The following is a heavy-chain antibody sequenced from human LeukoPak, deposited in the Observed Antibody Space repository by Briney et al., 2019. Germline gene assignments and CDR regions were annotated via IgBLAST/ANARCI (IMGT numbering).Heavy chain of an antibody. CDR3: ARDGSSLFDY. CDR2: IYYSGST. D-gene: IGHD6-13*01. V-gene: IGHV4-59*01. Sequence: SGTLSLTCTVSGGSISSYYWSWIRQPPGKGLEWIGYIYYSGSTNYNPSLKSRVTISVDTSKNQFSLKLSSVTAADTAVYYCARDGSSLFDYWGQGTLVTVSS. J-gene: IGHJ4*02. CDR1: GGSISSYY.